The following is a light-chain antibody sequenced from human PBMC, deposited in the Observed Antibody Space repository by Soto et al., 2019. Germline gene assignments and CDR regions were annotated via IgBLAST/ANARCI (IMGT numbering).Light chain of an antibody. Sequence: EIVLTQSPATLSLSPGERATLSCRASQSVSSYLAWYQQKPGQAPRLLIYDASNRATGIPARFSGSGPGTDFTLSISGLEPEDFAVYYCQQRSNWPRYTCGQGTKLEIK. CDR2: DAS. CDR3: QQRSNWPRYT. CDR1: QSVSSY. J-gene: IGKJ2*01. V-gene: IGKV3-11*01.